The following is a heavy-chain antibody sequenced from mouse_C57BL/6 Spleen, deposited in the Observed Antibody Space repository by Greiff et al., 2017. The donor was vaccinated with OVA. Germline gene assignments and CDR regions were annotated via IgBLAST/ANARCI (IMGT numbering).Heavy chain of an antibody. V-gene: IGHV1-26*01. CDR3: ARDETFDY. Sequence: VQLQQSGPELVKPGASVKISCKASGYTFTDYYMNWVKQSHGKSLEWIGDINPNNGGTSYNQKFKGKATLTVDKSSSTAYMELRSLTSEDSAVYYCARDETFDYWGQGTTLTVSS. CDR1: GYTFTDYY. CDR2: INPNNGGT. J-gene: IGHJ2*01.